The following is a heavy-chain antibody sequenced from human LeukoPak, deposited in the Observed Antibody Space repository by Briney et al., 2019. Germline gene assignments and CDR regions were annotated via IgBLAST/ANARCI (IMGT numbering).Heavy chain of an antibody. Sequence: GGSLRLSCAASGFTFSSYAMSWVRQAPGKGLGWVSVISGSGGTTYYADSVKGRFTISRDNSKNTLYLQMDSLRAEDTAVYYCAKGGSGWYKYDCWGQGTLVSVSS. CDR3: AKGGSGWYKYDC. CDR1: GFTFSSYA. CDR2: ISGSGGTT. D-gene: IGHD6-19*01. V-gene: IGHV3-23*01. J-gene: IGHJ4*02.